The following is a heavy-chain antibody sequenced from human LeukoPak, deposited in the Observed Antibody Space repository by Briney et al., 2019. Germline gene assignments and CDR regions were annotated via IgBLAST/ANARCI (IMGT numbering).Heavy chain of an antibody. J-gene: IGHJ6*03. CDR3: AKGKRYYYYYMDV. CDR1: GFIFSTYW. Sequence: GGSLRLSCAASGFIFSTYWMSWVRQAPGKGLEWVANIKQDGSEKYYVDSVKGRFTISRDNSKNTLYLQMNSLRAEDTAVYYCAKGKRYYYYYMDVWGKGTTVTVSS. CDR2: IKQDGSEK. D-gene: IGHD1-1*01. V-gene: IGHV3-7*01.